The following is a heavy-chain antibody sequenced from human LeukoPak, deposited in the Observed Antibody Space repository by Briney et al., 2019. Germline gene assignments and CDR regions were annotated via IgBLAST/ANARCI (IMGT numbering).Heavy chain of an antibody. Sequence: PGGSLRLSCAASGFTFSGYAMHWVRQAPGKGLEWVALISYDEKSKFYADSVKGRFTISRDNSKNTLYLQVNSLRAEDTAVYYCARGGGHSENNKVLFDYWGQGTLVTVSS. CDR2: ISYDEKSK. J-gene: IGHJ4*02. CDR1: GFTFSGYA. D-gene: IGHD2/OR15-2a*01. CDR3: ARGGGHSENNKVLFDY. V-gene: IGHV3-30*19.